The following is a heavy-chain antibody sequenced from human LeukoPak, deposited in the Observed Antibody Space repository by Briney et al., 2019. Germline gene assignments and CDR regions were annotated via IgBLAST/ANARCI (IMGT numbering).Heavy chain of an antibody. CDR1: GGSISGYY. Sequence: SETLSLTCTVSGGSISGYYWSWIRQPPGKGLEWIGYIYYSGSTNYNPSLKSRATISVDTSKNQFSLKLSSVTAADTAVYYCARGCSAGAPHNWFDPWGQGTLVTVSS. CDR3: ARGCSAGAPHNWFDP. J-gene: IGHJ5*02. D-gene: IGHD6-13*01. CDR2: IYYSGST. V-gene: IGHV4-59*01.